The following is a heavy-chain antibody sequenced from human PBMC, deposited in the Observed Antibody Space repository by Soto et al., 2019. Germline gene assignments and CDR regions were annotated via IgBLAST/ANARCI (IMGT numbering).Heavy chain of an antibody. CDR3: ARALSVTGRYGDYAGWFDP. D-gene: IGHD4-17*01. J-gene: IGHJ5*02. Sequence: QVQLVESGGGVVQPGRSLRLSCAASGFTFSSYGMHWVRQAPGKGLEWVAVIWYDGSNKYYADSVKGRFTISRDNSKNTLYLQVNGLRAEDTAVYYCARALSVTGRYGDYAGWFDPWGQGTLVTVSS. CDR2: IWYDGSNK. V-gene: IGHV3-33*01. CDR1: GFTFSSYG.